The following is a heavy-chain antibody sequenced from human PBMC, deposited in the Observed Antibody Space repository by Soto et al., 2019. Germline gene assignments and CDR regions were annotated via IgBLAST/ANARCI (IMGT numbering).Heavy chain of an antibody. V-gene: IGHV1-69*04. CDR1: GYTFSSYG. Sequence: SVKVSCKTSGYTFSSYGFSWVRQAPGQGLEWMGRVIPILGIANYAQKFQGRVTITADKSTSTAYMELSSLRSEDTAVYYCNVHYYDSSGSSFDYWGQGTLVTVSS. J-gene: IGHJ4*02. D-gene: IGHD3-22*01. CDR3: NVHYYDSSGSSFDY. CDR2: VIPILGIA.